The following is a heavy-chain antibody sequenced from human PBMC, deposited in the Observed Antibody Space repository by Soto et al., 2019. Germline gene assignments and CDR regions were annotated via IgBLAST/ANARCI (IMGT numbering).Heavy chain of an antibody. V-gene: IGHV4-39*01. CDR3: ARDYDSSGDY. J-gene: IGHJ4*02. CDR2: NSGST. D-gene: IGHD3-22*01. CDR1: GGSISTSSYY. Sequence: QLQLQESGPGLVKPSETLSLTCTVSGGSISTSSYYWGWIRQPPGKGLEWIGSNSGSTYYNPSLKSRVTISGDTSKNQCSLKLSSVTAADTAVYYCARDYDSSGDYWGQGTLVTVSS.